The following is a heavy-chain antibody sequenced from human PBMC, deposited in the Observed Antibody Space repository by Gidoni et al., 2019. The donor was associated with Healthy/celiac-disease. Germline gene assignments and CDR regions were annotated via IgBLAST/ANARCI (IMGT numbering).Heavy chain of an antibody. V-gene: IGHV1-2*02. D-gene: IGHD1-26*01. CDR2: INPNSGGT. CDR1: GYPFTGYY. Sequence: QVQLVQSGTEVKKPGASVKVSCKASGYPFTGYYMHWVRQAPGPGLQWMGWINPNSGGTKYAQKFQGRVTMTRDTSISTAYLELSRLRSDDTAVYYCARVSGELRWFDPWGQGTLVTVSS. J-gene: IGHJ5*02. CDR3: ARVSGELRWFDP.